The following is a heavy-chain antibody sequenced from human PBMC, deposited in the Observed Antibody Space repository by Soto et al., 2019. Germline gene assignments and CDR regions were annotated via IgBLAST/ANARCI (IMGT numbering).Heavy chain of an antibody. Sequence: SQSLSLTCTVYGVSMSSYYCSWIRQPPGKGLEWIYYMYYSGSTNYNPSLKSRVTISVGTATNQFSLKLRSVTAADTAVYYCAWGGGSSISCFEEDYYGMDVRGQGTTVPVS. V-gene: IGHV4-59*12. CDR1: GVSMSSYY. CDR2: MYYSGST. D-gene: IGHD2-2*01. J-gene: IGHJ6*02. CDR3: AWGGGSSISCFEEDYYGMDV.